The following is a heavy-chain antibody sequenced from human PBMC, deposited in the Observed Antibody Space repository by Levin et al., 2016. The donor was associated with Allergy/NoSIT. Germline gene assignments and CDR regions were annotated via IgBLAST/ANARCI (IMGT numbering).Heavy chain of an antibody. V-gene: IGHV4-59*01. CDR3: ARTPYGSGSYFPYYYGMDV. CDR2: IYYSGST. Sequence: SETLSLTCTVSGGSISSYYWSWIRQPPGKGLEWIGYIYYSGSTNYNPSLKSRVTISVDTSKNQFSLKLSSVTAADTAVYYCARTPYGSGSYFPYYYGMDVWGQGTTVTVSS. CDR1: GGSISSYY. D-gene: IGHD3-10*01. J-gene: IGHJ6*02.